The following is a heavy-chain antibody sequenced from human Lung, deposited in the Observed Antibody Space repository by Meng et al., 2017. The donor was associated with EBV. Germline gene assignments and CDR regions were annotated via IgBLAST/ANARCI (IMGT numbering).Heavy chain of an antibody. Sequence: QVHLRKCGEGLLKPSETPSPTCAVDGWSCRGSFSGYYWSWIRQAPGKGREWIGEINDSGSTDYNPSLKSRLTISVDRSKSQFSLELSSVTAADTAVYYCARSTFDYWGQGTLVTVSS. CDR1: GWSCRGSFSGYY. CDR3: ARSTFDY. D-gene: IGHD1-26*01. V-gene: IGHV4-34*01. CDR2: INDSGST. J-gene: IGHJ4*02.